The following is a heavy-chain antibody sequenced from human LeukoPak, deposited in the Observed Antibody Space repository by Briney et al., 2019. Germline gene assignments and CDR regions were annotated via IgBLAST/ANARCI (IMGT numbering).Heavy chain of an antibody. CDR3: ARTDRPEYYDFWSGYYTPFGY. Sequence: SVKVSCKASGGTFSSYAISWVRQAPGQGLEWMGGIIPIFGTANYAQKFQGRVTITADESTSTAYMELSSLRSEDTAVYHCARTDRPEYYDFWSGYYTPFGYWGQGTLVTVSS. D-gene: IGHD3-3*01. CDR2: IIPIFGTA. CDR1: GGTFSSYA. V-gene: IGHV1-69*13. J-gene: IGHJ4*02.